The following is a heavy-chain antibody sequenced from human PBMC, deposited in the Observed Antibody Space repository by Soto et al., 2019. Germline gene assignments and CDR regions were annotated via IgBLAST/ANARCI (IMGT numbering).Heavy chain of an antibody. V-gene: IGHV2-5*02. CDR1: GFSLTTSGVG. Sequence: QITLNESGPTQVKPRQTLTLTCSISGFSLTTSGVGVSCIRQSPGDGPEWLALLYWDDDKRYSGSLKSRLTIIKDTSKNQVALTRAALGSADTATYYCAHRVLRADFELVTTTGIYFDSWGQGTPVAVSS. CDR2: LYWDDDK. J-gene: IGHJ4*02. CDR3: AHRVLRADFELVTTTGIYFDS. D-gene: IGHD3-3*01.